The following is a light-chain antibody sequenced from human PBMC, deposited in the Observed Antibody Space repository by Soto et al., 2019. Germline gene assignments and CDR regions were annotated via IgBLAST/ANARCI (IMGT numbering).Light chain of an antibody. CDR3: AARDDSLNGYV. CDR2: GIN. J-gene: IGLJ1*01. Sequence: QLVLTQPPSTSATPGQRVTISCSGSSSNIGSNTVNWYQQFPGTAPKLLIYGINQRPSGVPDRFSGSKSGTSASLAISGLQSEDEADYYCAARDDSLNGYVFGTGTKLTVL. V-gene: IGLV1-44*01. CDR1: SSNIGSNT.